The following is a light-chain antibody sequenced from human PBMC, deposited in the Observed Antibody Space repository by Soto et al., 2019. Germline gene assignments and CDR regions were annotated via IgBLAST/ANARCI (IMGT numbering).Light chain of an antibody. Sequence: DTQMTQSPSTLSASIGDRVSITCRTSQTVGNWVAWYQQRPGKAPKLLISDASTLQTGVPPRFSGSGSGSDFTLTISGLQPDDSATYYCQQYKTYPTFGQGTKVEV. CDR2: DAS. CDR3: QQYKTYPT. CDR1: QTVGNW. J-gene: IGKJ1*01. V-gene: IGKV1-5*01.